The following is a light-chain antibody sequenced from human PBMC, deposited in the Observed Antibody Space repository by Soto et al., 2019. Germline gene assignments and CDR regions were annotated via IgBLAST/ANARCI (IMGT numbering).Light chain of an antibody. CDR2: GAS. J-gene: IGKJ3*01. CDR1: QSVSSN. Sequence: EIVMTQSPATLSVSPGERATLSCRASQSVSSNLAWYQQKRGQAPRLLIYGASTRATGIPARFSGSGSGTEFTLTISSLPSEDFAVYYCQQYANWPFTFGPGTKADIK. V-gene: IGKV3-15*01. CDR3: QQYANWPFT.